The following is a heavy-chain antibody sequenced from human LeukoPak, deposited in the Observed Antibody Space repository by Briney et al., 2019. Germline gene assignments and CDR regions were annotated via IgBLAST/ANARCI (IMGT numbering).Heavy chain of an antibody. Sequence: GGSLRLSCAASGFTFSTYAVNWVRQAPGKGLEWVSAITGSGGATYYADSVKGRFTISRDNSKNMLYLQMNSLRAEDTAVYYCARDSSNDYWGQGTLVTVSS. D-gene: IGHD6-6*01. CDR1: GFTFSTYA. J-gene: IGHJ4*02. CDR2: ITGSGGAT. V-gene: IGHV3-23*01. CDR3: ARDSSNDY.